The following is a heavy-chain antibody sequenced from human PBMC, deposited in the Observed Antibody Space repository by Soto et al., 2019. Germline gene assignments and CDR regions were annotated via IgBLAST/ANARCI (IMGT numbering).Heavy chain of an antibody. CDR3: ARESSSSSH. J-gene: IGHJ4*02. Sequence: PSETLSLTCTVSGGSVSSGSYYWSWIRQPPGKGLEWIGYIYYSGSTNYNPSLKSRVTISVDTSKNQFSLKLSSVTAADTAVYYCARESSSSSHWGQGTLVTVSS. V-gene: IGHV4-61*01. CDR1: GGSVSSGSYY. CDR2: IYYSGST. D-gene: IGHD6-13*01.